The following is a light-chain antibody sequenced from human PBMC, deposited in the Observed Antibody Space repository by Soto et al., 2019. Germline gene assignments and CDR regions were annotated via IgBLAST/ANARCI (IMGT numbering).Light chain of an antibody. J-gene: IGKJ4*01. V-gene: IGKV3-20*01. CDR3: RPDAKSLRFA. Sequence: SMSAVTLSLSRGDRATLSCRAIHTVTSNFLARYQEEPGQARRLLIYVASSRATRIPDRFSGSGSGTDFSLSIHRLDPEEIGVNYCRPDAKSLRFAFGGGAK. CDR1: HTVTSNF. CDR2: VAS.